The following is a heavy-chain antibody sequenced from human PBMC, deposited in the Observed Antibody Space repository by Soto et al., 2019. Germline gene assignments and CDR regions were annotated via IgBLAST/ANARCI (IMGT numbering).Heavy chain of an antibody. CDR3: ATSYATGFDP. CDR1: GYSFSTYD. D-gene: IGHD4-17*01. Sequence: GASVKVSCKASGYSFSTYDISGLRQAPGQGPEWMGRISPKNGNTNYAQSFQDRVTMTADTSSSTAYMELRGLRSDETANYYCATSYATGFDPWGQGTLVPFSP. J-gene: IGHJ5*02. CDR2: ISPKNGNT. V-gene: IGHV1-18*04.